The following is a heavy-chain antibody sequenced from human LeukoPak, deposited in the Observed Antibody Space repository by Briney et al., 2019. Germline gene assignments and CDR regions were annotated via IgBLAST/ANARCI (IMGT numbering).Heavy chain of an antibody. Sequence: GGSLRLSCVVSGIPLSDFYMNGIRQAPGKGLGWISYVSSSSSYTDYAESVKGRFTISRDNAKSALYLEMSDLRVEDTAVYYCAAGTAADYWGQGTLVIVSS. D-gene: IGHD6-13*01. CDR1: GIPLSDFY. V-gene: IGHV3-11*03. J-gene: IGHJ4*02. CDR2: VSSSSSYT. CDR3: AAGTAADY.